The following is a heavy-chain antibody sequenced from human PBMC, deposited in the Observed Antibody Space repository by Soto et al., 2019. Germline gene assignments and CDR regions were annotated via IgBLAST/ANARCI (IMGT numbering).Heavy chain of an antibody. CDR3: ARGTYYFDY. D-gene: IGHD3-10*01. J-gene: IGHJ4*02. V-gene: IGHV4-59*01. CDR1: GGSISSYY. Sequence: SETLSLTCTVSGGSISSYYWNWIRQPPGKGLEWIGYIYYSRSTNYNPSPKSRVTISVDTSKNQFSLKLSSVTAADTAVYYCARGTYYFDYWGQGTLVTVSS. CDR2: IYYSRST.